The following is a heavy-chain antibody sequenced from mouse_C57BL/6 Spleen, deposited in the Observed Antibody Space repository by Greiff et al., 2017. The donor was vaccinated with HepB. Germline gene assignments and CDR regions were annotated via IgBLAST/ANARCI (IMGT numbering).Heavy chain of an antibody. V-gene: IGHV1-5*01. J-gene: IGHJ4*01. D-gene: IGHD2-4*01. CDR3: TRRAYYDYDGYAMDY. Sequence: EVQLQQSGTVLARPGASVKMSCKTSGYTFTSYWMHWVKQRPGQGLEWIGAIYPGNSDTSYNQKFKGKAKLTAVTSASTAYMELSSLTNEDSAVYYCTRRAYYDYDGYAMDYWGQGTSVTVSS. CDR2: IYPGNSDT. CDR1: GYTFTSYW.